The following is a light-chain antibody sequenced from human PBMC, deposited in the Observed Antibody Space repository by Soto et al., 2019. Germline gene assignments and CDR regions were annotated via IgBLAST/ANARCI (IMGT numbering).Light chain of an antibody. CDR2: EVS. V-gene: IGLV2-14*01. CDR3: SSYTSGSTLFV. CDR1: SGDVGGYYY. Sequence: QSALTQPASVSGSPGQSITISCTGTSGDVGGYYYVSWYQQHPDKAPKLIIYEVSNRPSGVSGRFSGSRSGDTASLAISGLQAEDEADYYCSSYTSGSTLFVFGTGTKLTVL. J-gene: IGLJ1*01.